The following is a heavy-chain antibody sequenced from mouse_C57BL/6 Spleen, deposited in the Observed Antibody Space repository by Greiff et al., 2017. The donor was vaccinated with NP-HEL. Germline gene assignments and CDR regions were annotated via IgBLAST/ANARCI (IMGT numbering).Heavy chain of an antibody. Sequence: QVQLQQSGAELVKPGASVKLSCKASGYTFTSYWMHWVKQRPGQGLEWIGMIHPNSGSTNYNEKFKSKATLTVDKSSSTAYMQLSSLTSEDSAVYYCASVYGSSLDYWGQGTTLTVSS. CDR2: IHPNSGST. CDR3: ASVYGSSLDY. J-gene: IGHJ2*01. V-gene: IGHV1-64*01. D-gene: IGHD1-1*01. CDR1: GYTFTSYW.